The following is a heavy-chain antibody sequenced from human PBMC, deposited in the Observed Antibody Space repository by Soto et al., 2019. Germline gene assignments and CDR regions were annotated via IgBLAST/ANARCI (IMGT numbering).Heavy chain of an antibody. D-gene: IGHD1-1*01. CDR3: ARSGHWNNNWFDP. CDR2: IWYDGSNK. Sequence: GGSLRLSCAASGFTFSSYGMHWVRQAPGKGLEWVAVIWYDGSNKYYADSVKGRLTISRDNSKNTLYLQMNSLRAEDTAVYYCARSGHWNNNWFDPWGQGTLVTV. CDR1: GFTFSSYG. J-gene: IGHJ5*02. V-gene: IGHV3-33*01.